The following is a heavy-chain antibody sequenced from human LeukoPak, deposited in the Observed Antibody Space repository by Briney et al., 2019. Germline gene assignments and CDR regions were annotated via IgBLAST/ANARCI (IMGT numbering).Heavy chain of an antibody. D-gene: IGHD3-22*01. CDR2: IWYDGSNK. CDR1: GFTFSSYG. J-gene: IGHJ4*02. Sequence: GGSLRLSCAASGFTFSSYGMHWVRQAPGKGLEWVAVIWYDGSNKYYADSVKGRFTISRDNSKNTLYLQMNSLRAEDTAVYYCAREPPQAMIVKGFAANYFDYWGQGTLVTVSS. CDR3: AREPPQAMIVKGFAANYFDY. V-gene: IGHV3-33*01.